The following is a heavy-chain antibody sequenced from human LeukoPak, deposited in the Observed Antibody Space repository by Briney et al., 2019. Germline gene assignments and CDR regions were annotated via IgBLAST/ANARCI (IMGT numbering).Heavy chain of an antibody. CDR2: ISYDGSNK. D-gene: IGHD2-15*01. Sequence: GGSLRLSCAASGFTFSSYPMHWVRQAPGKGLEWVAVISYDGSNKYYADSVKGRFTISRDNSKNTLYLQMNSLRAEDTAVYYCARGGSSSSPPTGYFDSWGQGTLVTVSS. CDR1: GFTFSSYP. CDR3: ARGGSSSSPPTGYFDS. J-gene: IGHJ4*02. V-gene: IGHV3-30*04.